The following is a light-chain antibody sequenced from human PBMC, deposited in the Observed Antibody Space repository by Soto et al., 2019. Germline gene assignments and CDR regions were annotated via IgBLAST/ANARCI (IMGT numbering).Light chain of an antibody. V-gene: IGKV1-6*01. CDR2: AAS. CDR1: QGIRND. CDR3: LQEYNYPRT. Sequence: AIQMTQSPSSLSASVGDRVTITCRASQGIRNDLGWYQQKPGKAPKLLIYAASSLQSGVPSRFSGSGSGTDFTLTISSLQKEDGATYDGLQEYNYPRTFGQGTKVDIK. J-gene: IGKJ1*01.